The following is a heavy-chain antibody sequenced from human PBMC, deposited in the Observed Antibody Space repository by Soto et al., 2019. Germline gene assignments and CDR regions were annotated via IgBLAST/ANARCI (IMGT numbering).Heavy chain of an antibody. CDR1: GFTFSSHG. CDR3: ARWGPDKVLDY. CDR2: IWYDGSNK. Sequence: QVQLVESGGGVVQPGRSLRVSCAASGFTFSSHGMHWVRQAPGKGLEWVAVIWYDGSNKYYGESVKGRFIISRENSKNTEDLQMNSLRAEDKAIYYCARWGPDKVLDYWGQGTLVTVSS. V-gene: IGHV3-33*01. D-gene: IGHD3-16*01. J-gene: IGHJ4*02.